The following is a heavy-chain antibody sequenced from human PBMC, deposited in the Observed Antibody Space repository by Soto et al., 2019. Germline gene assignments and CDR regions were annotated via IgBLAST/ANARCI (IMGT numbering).Heavy chain of an antibody. V-gene: IGHV3-23*01. CDR1: GFTFSSYA. CDR2: ISGSGGST. CDR3: AKGSRSLEWSALDY. J-gene: IGHJ4*02. D-gene: IGHD3-3*01. Sequence: PGGSLRLSCAASGFTFSSYAMSWVGQAPGKGLEWVSAISGSGGSTYYADSVKGRFTISRDNSKNTLYLQMNSLRAEDTAVYYCAKGSRSLEWSALDYWGQGTLVTVSS.